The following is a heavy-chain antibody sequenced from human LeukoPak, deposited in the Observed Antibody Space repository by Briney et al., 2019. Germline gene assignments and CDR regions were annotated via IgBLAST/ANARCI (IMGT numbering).Heavy chain of an antibody. D-gene: IGHD3-22*01. CDR2: IIPIFGTA. CDR1: GGTFSSYA. J-gene: IGHJ4*02. CDR3: ARSLDYYDSTDY. Sequence: ASVKVSCKASGGTFSSYAISWVRQAPGQGLEWMGGIIPIFGTANYAQKFQGRVTITTDESTSTAYMELSSLRSEDTAVYYCARSLDYYDSTDYWGQGTLVTVSS. V-gene: IGHV1-69*05.